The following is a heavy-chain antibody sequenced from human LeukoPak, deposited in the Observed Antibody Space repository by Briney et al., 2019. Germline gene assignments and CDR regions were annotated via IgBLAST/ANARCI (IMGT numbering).Heavy chain of an antibody. CDR1: DFSFITYA. J-gene: IGHJ4*02. CDR3: AKAPVTSCRGAFCYPFDY. CDR2: ISGGGDAT. D-gene: IGHD2-15*01. Sequence: PGGSLRLSCAASDFSFITYAMSWVRQAPGKGLEWVSTISGGGDATYYADSVKGRFTISRDNSKNTLYLQMNSLRVEDTAVYYCAKAPVTSCRGAFCYPFDYWGQGTLVTVSS. V-gene: IGHV3-23*01.